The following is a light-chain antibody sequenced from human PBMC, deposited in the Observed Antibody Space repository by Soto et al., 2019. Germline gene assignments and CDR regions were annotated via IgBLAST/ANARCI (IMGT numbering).Light chain of an antibody. CDR2: NVN. CDR1: SSDVGSYDY. Sequence: ALIQPPSVSGSPGQSVTISCTGTSSDVGSYDYVSWYQQHPGTVPKPMIYNVNTRPSGVPDRFSGSKSGNTASMTISGLQAEDEADYYCSLYTSENAYVFGTGTKVTVL. CDR3: SLYTSENAYV. J-gene: IGLJ1*01. V-gene: IGLV2-18*01.